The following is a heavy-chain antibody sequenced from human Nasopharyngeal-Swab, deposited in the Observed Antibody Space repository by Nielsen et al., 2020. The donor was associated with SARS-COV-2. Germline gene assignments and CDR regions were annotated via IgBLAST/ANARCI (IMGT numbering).Heavy chain of an antibody. V-gene: IGHV1-24*01. CDR3: ATGQQWLVQWFDP. CDR1: GYTLTELS. J-gene: IGHJ5*02. D-gene: IGHD6-19*01. Sequence: ASVKVSCKVSGYTLTELSMHWVRQAPGKGLEWMGGFDPEDGETIYAQEFQGRVTMTEDTSTDTAYMELSSLRSEDTAVYYCATGQQWLVQWFDPWGQGTLVTVSS. CDR2: FDPEDGET.